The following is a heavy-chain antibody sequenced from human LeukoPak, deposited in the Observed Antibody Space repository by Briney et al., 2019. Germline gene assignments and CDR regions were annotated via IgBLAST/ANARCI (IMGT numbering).Heavy chain of an antibody. CDR3: ARAVSGFTQGAFDV. V-gene: IGHV3-48*03. Sequence: GGPLRLSCAASGFPFSTYEMNWVRQAPGKGLQWVSYISTSGRNIYYADSVKGRFTISRDNAKNSLYLQMNSLRVEDTAVYYCARAVSGFTQGAFDVWGQGTMVTVSS. CDR1: GFPFSTYE. D-gene: IGHD1-26*01. CDR2: ISTSGRNI. J-gene: IGHJ3*01.